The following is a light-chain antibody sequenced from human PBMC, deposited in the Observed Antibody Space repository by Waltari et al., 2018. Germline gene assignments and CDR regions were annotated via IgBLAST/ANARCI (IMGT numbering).Light chain of an antibody. CDR1: QTLLHGNGKTY. V-gene: IGKV2D-29*01. CDR2: EVS. J-gene: IGKJ2*01. CDR3: MQTVQLPPT. Sequence: EIVLTQNPLSLPVTPGQPASISCRSSQTLLHGNGKTYLYWYVQKAGQPPQLLMLEVSPRFSGVPDRFSGSGSGTDFTLRISRVEAEDVGVYYCMQTVQLPPTFGRGTKLEIK.